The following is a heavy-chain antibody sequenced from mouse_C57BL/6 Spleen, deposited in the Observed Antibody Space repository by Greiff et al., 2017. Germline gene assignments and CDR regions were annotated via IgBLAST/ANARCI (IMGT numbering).Heavy chain of an antibody. Sequence: VQLQQSGAELARPGASVKLSCKASGYTFTSYGISWVKQRTGQGLEWIGEIYPRSGNTYYNEKFKGKATLTADKSSSTAYMELRSLTSEDSAVYFCARRGYGSSYEYFDYWGQGTTLTVSS. D-gene: IGHD1-1*01. CDR3: ARRGYGSSYEYFDY. V-gene: IGHV1-81*01. CDR1: GYTFTSYG. J-gene: IGHJ2*01. CDR2: IYPRSGNT.